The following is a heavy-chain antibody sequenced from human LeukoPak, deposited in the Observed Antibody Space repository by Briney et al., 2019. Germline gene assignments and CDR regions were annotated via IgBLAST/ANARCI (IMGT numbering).Heavy chain of an antibody. J-gene: IGHJ4*02. Sequence: GASVKVSCKASGYTFTSYDINWVRQATGQGLEWMGWMNPNSGNTGYAQKFQGRVTMTRNTSISTAYMELSSLRSEDTAVYYCARGVRRAVAGQYFFDYWGQGTLVTVSS. CDR2: MNPNSGNT. CDR1: GYTFTSYD. V-gene: IGHV1-8*01. CDR3: ARGVRRAVAGQYFFDY. D-gene: IGHD6-19*01.